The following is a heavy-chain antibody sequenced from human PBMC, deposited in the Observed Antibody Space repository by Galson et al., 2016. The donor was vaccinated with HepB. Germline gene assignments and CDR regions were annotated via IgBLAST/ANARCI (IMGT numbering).Heavy chain of an antibody. D-gene: IGHD6-19*01. Sequence: SLRLSCAASGFTFTSAWMSWVRQAPGKGLEWVGRIKSKVDGGAADYAAPVKGRFTISGDDSKNTLYLQMTGLKTEDTAVYYCTTVLSTASMSGWYDWGFDSWGQGTLVTVSS. CDR3: TTVLSTASMSGWYDWGFDS. J-gene: IGHJ4*02. CDR2: IKSKVDGGAA. CDR1: GFTFTSAW. V-gene: IGHV3-15*07.